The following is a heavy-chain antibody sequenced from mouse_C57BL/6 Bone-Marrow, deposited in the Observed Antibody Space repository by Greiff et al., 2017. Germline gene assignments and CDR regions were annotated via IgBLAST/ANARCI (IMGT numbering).Heavy chain of an antibody. J-gene: IGHJ3*01. Sequence: QVQLKQSGAELARPGASVKLSCKASGYTFTSYGISWVKQRTGQGLEWIGEIYPRSGNTYYNEKFKGKATLTADKSSSTAYMELRSLTSEDSAVYFCARHGSSYVFAYWGQGTLVTVSA. CDR1: GYTFTSYG. V-gene: IGHV1-81*01. D-gene: IGHD1-1*01. CDR3: ARHGSSYVFAY. CDR2: IYPRSGNT.